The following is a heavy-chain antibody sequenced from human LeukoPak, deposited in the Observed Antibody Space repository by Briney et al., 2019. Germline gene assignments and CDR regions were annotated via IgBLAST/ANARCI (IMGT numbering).Heavy chain of an antibody. CDR1: GFTFNNYG. CDR3: AKLLYWYIDL. V-gene: IGHV3-30*02. J-gene: IGHJ2*01. Sequence: PGGSLRLSCAASGFTFNNYGMHWVRQAPGKGLEWVAFIRYDGSNRYYADSVKGRFTISRGNSKNTLYLQMNSLRAEDTAVYYCAKLLYWYIDLWGRGTLVTVSS. CDR2: IRYDGSNR. D-gene: IGHD2-15*01.